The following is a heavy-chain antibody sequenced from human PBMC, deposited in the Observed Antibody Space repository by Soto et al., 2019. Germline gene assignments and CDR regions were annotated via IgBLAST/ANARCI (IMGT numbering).Heavy chain of an antibody. CDR1: GGSFSGYY. CDR2: INHSGST. Sequence: QVQLQQWGAGLLKPSETLSLTCAVYGGSFSGYYWSWIRQPPGKGLEWIGEINHSGSTNYNPSLKSRVTISVDTCKNQFSLKLSSVTAADTAVYYCARKPRYCSSTSCYNFDYWGQGTLVTVSS. J-gene: IGHJ4*02. V-gene: IGHV4-34*01. CDR3: ARKPRYCSSTSCYNFDY. D-gene: IGHD2-2*01.